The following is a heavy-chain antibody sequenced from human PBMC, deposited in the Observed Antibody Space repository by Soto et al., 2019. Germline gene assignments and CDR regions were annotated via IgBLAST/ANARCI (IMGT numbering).Heavy chain of an antibody. CDR3: AREAGPLDY. J-gene: IGHJ4*01. Sequence: LRLSCAASGFTVSNNYMSWVRQAPGKGLEWVSVIYGGGSTYYADSVKGRFTISRDSSKNTLYLQMNSLSAEDTAVYFCAREAGPLDYWRQGTLVTVSS. CDR2: IYGGGST. CDR1: GFTVSNNY. V-gene: IGHV3-53*01.